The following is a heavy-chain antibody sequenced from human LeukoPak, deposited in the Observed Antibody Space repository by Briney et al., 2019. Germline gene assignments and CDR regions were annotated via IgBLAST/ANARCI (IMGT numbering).Heavy chain of an antibody. V-gene: IGHV3-7*01. D-gene: IGHD1-26*01. Sequence: GGSLRLSCAASGFTFNTYWMAWVRQAPGKGLEWVANIKQDESEKYYVDSVKSRFTISRDNAKNSLYLQMNSLAAEDTAVYYCARDHLGSLDYWGQGILVTVSS. J-gene: IGHJ4*02. CDR3: ARDHLGSLDY. CDR2: IKQDESEK. CDR1: GFTFNTYW.